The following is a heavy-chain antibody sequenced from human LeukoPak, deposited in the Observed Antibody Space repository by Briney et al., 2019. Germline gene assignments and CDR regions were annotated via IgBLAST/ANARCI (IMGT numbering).Heavy chain of an antibody. J-gene: IGHJ5*02. CDR3: AREGGSYYIEDWFDP. V-gene: IGHV4-34*01. D-gene: IGHD1-26*01. CDR1: GGSFSGYY. Sequence: SETLSLTCAVYGGSFSGYYWSWIRQPPGKGLEWIGEINHSGSTNYNPSLKSRVTISVDTSKNQFSLKLSSVTAADTVVYYCAREGGSYYIEDWFDPWGQGTLVTVSS. CDR2: INHSGST.